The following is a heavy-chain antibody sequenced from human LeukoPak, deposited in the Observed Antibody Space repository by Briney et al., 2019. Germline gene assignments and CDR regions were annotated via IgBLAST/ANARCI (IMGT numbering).Heavy chain of an antibody. CDR1: GFTFSDYY. CDR2: ISSSGSTI. Sequence: PGGSLRLSCAASGFTFSDYYMSWIRQAPGKGLEWVSYISSSGSTIYYADSVKGRFTISRDNAKNSLYLQMNSLRAEDTAVYYCARDRPGRLEWLGPMGMGVWGQGTTVTVSS. J-gene: IGHJ6*02. V-gene: IGHV3-11*01. D-gene: IGHD3-3*01. CDR3: ARDRPGRLEWLGPMGMGV.